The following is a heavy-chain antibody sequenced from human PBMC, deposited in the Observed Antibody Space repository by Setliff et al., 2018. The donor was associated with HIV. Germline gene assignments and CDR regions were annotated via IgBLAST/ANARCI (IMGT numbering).Heavy chain of an antibody. Sequence: ASVKVSCKASGYTLTTFGISWVRQAPGQGLEWMGWINTETGNPTYAQGFTGRFVFSLDTSVSTAYLQINSLKTEDTAMYYCARVGSYWSTFDYWGQGALVTAPQ. J-gene: IGHJ4*02. V-gene: IGHV7-4-1*02. CDR2: INTETGNP. CDR1: GYTLTTFG. D-gene: IGHD1-26*01. CDR3: ARVGSYWSTFDY.